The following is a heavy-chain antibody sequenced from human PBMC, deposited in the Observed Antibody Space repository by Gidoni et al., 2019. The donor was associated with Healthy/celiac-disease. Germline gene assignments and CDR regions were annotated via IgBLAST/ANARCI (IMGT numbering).Heavy chain of an antibody. CDR1: GYTFTSYY. J-gene: IGHJ4*02. CDR2: INPSGGST. D-gene: IGHD2-2*01. V-gene: IGHV1-46*01. Sequence: QVQLVQSGAEVKKPGASVKVSCKASGYTFTSYYMHWVRQAPGQGLEWMGIINPSGGSTSYAQKFQGRVTMTRDTSTSTVYMELSSLRSEDTAVYYCATLGSTSHWVGYFDYWGQGTLVTVSS. CDR3: ATLGSTSHWVGYFDY.